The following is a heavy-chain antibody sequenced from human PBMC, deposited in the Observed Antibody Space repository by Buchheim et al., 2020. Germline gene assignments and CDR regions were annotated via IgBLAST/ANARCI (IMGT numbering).Heavy chain of an antibody. CDR2: INAGNGNT. CDR3: ARMGSTVAGNSNLRRFDY. CDR1: GYTFTSYA. V-gene: IGHV1-3*01. J-gene: IGHJ4*02. Sequence: QVQLVQSGAEVKKPGASVKVSCKASGYTFTSYAMHWVRQAPGQRLEWMGWINAGNGNTKYSQKFQGRVTITRDTSASTAYMELSSLRSEDTAVYYCARMGSTVAGNSNLRRFDYWGQGTL. D-gene: IGHD4-23*01.